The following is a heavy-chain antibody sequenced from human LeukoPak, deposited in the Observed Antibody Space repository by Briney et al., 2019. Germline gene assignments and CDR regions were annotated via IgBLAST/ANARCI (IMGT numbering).Heavy chain of an antibody. J-gene: IGHJ4*02. D-gene: IGHD5-12*01. V-gene: IGHV4-38-2*01. CDR1: GYSISSGYY. CDR2: IYHSGST. Sequence: PSETLSLTCAVSGYSISSGYYWGWIRQPPGKGLEWIGSIYHSGSTYYNPSLKSRVTISVDTSKNQFSLKLSSVTAADTAVYCCARTGDSGYGDYWGQGTLVTVSS. CDR3: ARTGDSGYGDY.